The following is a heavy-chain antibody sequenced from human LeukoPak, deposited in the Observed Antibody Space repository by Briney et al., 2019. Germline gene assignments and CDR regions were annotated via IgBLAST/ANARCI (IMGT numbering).Heavy chain of an antibody. D-gene: IGHD5-18*01. Sequence: ASVKVSCKASGYTFTSYDMHWVRQAPGQGLEWMGIINPSGGSTSYAQKFQGRVTMTRDTSTSTVYMELSSLRSEDTAVYYCARDRIQLDRYYYYGMDVWGQGTTVTVSS. CDR2: INPSGGST. V-gene: IGHV1-46*01. CDR3: ARDRIQLDRYYYYGMDV. J-gene: IGHJ6*02. CDR1: GYTFTSYD.